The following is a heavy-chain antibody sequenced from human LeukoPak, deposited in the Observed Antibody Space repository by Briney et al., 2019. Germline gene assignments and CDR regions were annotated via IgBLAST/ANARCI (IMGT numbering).Heavy chain of an antibody. Sequence: SETLSLTCAVSGYSISSGYYWGWIRQPPGKGLEWIGSIYHSGSTYYNPSLKSRVTISVDTSKNQFSLKLSSVTAADTAVYYCARVVTTKQNWFDPWGQGTLVTVSP. V-gene: IGHV4-38-2*01. CDR2: IYHSGST. CDR1: GYSISSGYY. CDR3: ARVVTTKQNWFDP. J-gene: IGHJ5*02. D-gene: IGHD4-17*01.